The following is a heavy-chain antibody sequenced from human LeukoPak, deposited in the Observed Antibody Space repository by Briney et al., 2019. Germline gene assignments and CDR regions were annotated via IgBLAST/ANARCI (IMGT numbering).Heavy chain of an antibody. CDR1: GYTFTSYD. CDR2: MNPNSGNT. Sequence: ASVKVSCKASGYTFTSYDINWVRQATGQGLEWMGWMNPNSGNTGYAQKFQGRVTMTRNTSISTAYMELSSLRSEDTAVYYCARGLGDFWSGYYIQYYYYYYGMDVWGQGTTVTVSS. V-gene: IGHV1-8*01. CDR3: ARGLGDFWSGYYIQYYYYYYGMDV. J-gene: IGHJ6*02. D-gene: IGHD3-3*01.